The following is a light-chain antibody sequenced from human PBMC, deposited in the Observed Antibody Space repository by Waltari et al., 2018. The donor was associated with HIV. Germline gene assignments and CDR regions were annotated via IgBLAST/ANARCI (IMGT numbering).Light chain of an antibody. CDR2: EDV. V-gene: IGLV3-1*01. Sequence: SWYQQRPGQSPVLVIYEDVKRPSGIPERFSGSNSGNTATLTISGTQAMDESDYYCQAWDSHNVIFGGGTKLTVL. J-gene: IGLJ2*01. CDR3: QAWDSHNVI.